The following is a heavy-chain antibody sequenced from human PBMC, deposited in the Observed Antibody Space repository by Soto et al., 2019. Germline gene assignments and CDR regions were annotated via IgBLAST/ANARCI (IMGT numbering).Heavy chain of an antibody. CDR2: IYYSGST. CDR3: ARETLSLSGSYHTNWFDP. Sequence: SETLSLTCTVSGGSISSSSYYWGWIRQPPGKGLEWIGSIYYSGSTNYNPSLKSRVTILVDMSKNQFSLKLSSVTAADTAVYYCARETLSLSGSYHTNWFDPWGQGTLVTVSS. D-gene: IGHD3-10*01. J-gene: IGHJ5*02. CDR1: GGSISSSSYY. V-gene: IGHV4-39*07.